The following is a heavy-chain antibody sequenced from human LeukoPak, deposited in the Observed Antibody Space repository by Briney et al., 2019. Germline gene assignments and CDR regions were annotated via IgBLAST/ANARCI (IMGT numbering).Heavy chain of an antibody. V-gene: IGHV3-20*04. Sequence: GGSLRLSCAASGFTFDDYGMSWVRQAPGKGLEWVSGINWNGGSTGYADSVKGRFTISRDNAKNSLYLQMNSLRAEDTALYYCARDRRQWLAQEQIFFYFDYWGQGTLVTVSS. D-gene: IGHD6-19*01. CDR2: INWNGGST. CDR1: GFTFDDYG. CDR3: ARDRRQWLAQEQIFFYFDY. J-gene: IGHJ4*02.